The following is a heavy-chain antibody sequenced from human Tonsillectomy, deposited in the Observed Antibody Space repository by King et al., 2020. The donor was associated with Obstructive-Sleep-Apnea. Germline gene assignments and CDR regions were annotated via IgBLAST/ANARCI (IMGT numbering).Heavy chain of an antibody. D-gene: IGHD2-2*01. Sequence: VQLVESGAEVKKPGASVKVSCKASGYTFSSADINWVRQATGQGLEWLGWMNTNSGNSCYVQKFQGRVTMTRDPSISTAYLELRTLRAEDTAVYYCARGSSRSFDIWGQGTLVTVSS. V-gene: IGHV1-8*01. J-gene: IGHJ4*02. CDR1: GYTFSSAD. CDR2: MNTNSGNS. CDR3: ARGSSRSFDI.